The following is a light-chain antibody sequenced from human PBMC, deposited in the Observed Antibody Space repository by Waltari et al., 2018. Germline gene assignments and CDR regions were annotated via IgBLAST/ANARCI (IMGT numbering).Light chain of an antibody. V-gene: IGKV1-39*01. CDR2: GAS. J-gene: IGKJ4*01. Sequence: DIQVTQSPSSLSAPVGDRVTITCRTSQAINGYLNWYQQKPGKAPKILIYGASNLQSGVPSRFSGSGSGTDFTLTISSLQPEEFATYYCQQSYTTPLTFGGGTKVEIK. CDR3: QQSYTTPLT. CDR1: QAINGY.